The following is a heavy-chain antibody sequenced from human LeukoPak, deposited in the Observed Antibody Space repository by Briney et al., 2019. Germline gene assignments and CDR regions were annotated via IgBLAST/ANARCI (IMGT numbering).Heavy chain of an antibody. CDR1: VFTFDEHA. V-gene: IGHV3-43*02. J-gene: IGHJ4*02. D-gene: IGHD4-17*01. Sequence: PGGSLRLSCAASVFTFDEHAMHWVRQAPGKGLEWVSLVSGDGDGADYADSVKGRFTISRDNSKNSLHLHINNLRTEDTAFYYCAKDSAPMTTVKTTFDYWGQGTSVTVSS. CDR2: VSGDGDGA. CDR3: AKDSAPMTTVKTTFDY.